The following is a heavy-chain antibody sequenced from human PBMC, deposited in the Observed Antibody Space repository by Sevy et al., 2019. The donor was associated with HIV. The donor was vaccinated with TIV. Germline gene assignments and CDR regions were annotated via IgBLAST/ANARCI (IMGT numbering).Heavy chain of an antibody. CDR1: GDSVSGGNYY. J-gene: IGHJ4*02. CDR2: IYYSGST. V-gene: IGHV4-61*01. Sequence: SETLSLTCTVSGDSVSGGNYYWSWIRQPPGKGLEWIGYIYYSGSTNYNPSLKSRVTISIDTSKNQFSLRLTSVTAADTAVYYCAPGLFDHWGQGTLVTVSS. CDR3: APGLFDH.